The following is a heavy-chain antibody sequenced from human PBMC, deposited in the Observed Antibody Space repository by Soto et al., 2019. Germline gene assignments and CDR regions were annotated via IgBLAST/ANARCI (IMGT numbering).Heavy chain of an antibody. V-gene: IGHV3-23*01. J-gene: IGHJ4*02. CDR1: GFTFSSYA. D-gene: IGHD2-15*01. CDR2: ISGSGGST. Sequence: EVQLLESGGGLVQPGWSLRLSCAASGFTFSSYAMSWVRQAPGKGLEWVSAISGSGGSTYYADSVKGRFTISRDNSKNTLYLQMNSLRAEDTAVYYCATSRGGVVVVAAFDYWGQGTLVTVSS. CDR3: ATSRGGVVVVAAFDY.